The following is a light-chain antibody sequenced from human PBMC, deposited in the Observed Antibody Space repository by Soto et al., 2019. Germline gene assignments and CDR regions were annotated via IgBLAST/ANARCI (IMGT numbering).Light chain of an antibody. Sequence: QSALAQPSSVSGSPGQSITISCTGTSTDVGGYNYVSWYQHHSGKAPKLLIYGVTNRPSGISDRFSGSKSVNTASLTISGLQAEDESDYYCGSYSSTDTPFVFGTGTKVTVL. V-gene: IGLV2-14*01. CDR3: GSYSSTDTPFV. J-gene: IGLJ1*01. CDR1: STDVGGYNY. CDR2: GVT.